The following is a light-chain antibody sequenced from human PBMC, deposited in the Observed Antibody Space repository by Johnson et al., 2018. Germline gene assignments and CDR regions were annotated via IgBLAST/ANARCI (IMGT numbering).Light chain of an antibody. CDR2: ENN. CDR1: SSNIGNNY. CDR3: GTCDSSLSAGNV. Sequence: QSVLTQPPSVSAAPGQKVTISCSGSSSNIGNNYVSWYQQLPGTAPKLLIYENNKRPSGIPDRFSGSKSGTSATLGITGLQTGDEADYYCGTCDSSLSAGNVFATGTKVTVL. V-gene: IGLV1-51*02. J-gene: IGLJ1*01.